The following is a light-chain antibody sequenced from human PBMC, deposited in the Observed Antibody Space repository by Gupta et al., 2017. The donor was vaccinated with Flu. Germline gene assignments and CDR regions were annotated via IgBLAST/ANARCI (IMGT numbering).Light chain of an antibody. CDR2: AVS. V-gene: IGLV2-14*01. J-gene: IGLJ2*01. Sequence: QSALTQPASLSGSPGQSITISCTGTSSDVGYYKYVSWYQHHPDKAPKLMIYAVSNRPSGVSNRFSGSKSGNTASLTISGLQAEDEADYYCTAYTTSSTVVFGGGTKVTVL. CDR3: TAYTTSSTVV. CDR1: SSDVGYYKY.